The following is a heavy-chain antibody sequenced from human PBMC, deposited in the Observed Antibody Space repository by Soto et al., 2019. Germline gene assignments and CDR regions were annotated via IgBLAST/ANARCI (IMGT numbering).Heavy chain of an antibody. CDR1: GDSISGTYW. CDR3: ARVMPAYGMDV. D-gene: IGHD2-2*01. CDR2: ISHSGST. J-gene: IGHJ6*02. V-gene: IGHV4-4*02. Sequence: QVQLQESGPGLVKPSGTLSLTCTVSGDSISGTYWWSWVRQPPGKGLEWIGEISHSGSTTYNPSLTNQVIMSVDKSNNQFPLKVISVTAADTAVYYCARVMPAYGMDVWGQGTTVTVS.